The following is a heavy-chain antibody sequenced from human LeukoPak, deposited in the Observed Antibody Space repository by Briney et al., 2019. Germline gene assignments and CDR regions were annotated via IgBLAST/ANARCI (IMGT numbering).Heavy chain of an antibody. CDR1: GFTFSSYG. V-gene: IGHV3-30*18. CDR2: ISNDGSNK. J-gene: IGHJ6*04. CDR3: AKAEYGHYPYYYYGMDV. D-gene: IGHD4-17*01. Sequence: PGGSLRLSCAASGFTFSSYGMHWVRQAPGKGLEWVAVISNDGSNKYYADSVKGRFTISRDNSKNTMYLQMNSLRAEDTAVYSCAKAEYGHYPYYYYGMDVWGKGTTVTVSS.